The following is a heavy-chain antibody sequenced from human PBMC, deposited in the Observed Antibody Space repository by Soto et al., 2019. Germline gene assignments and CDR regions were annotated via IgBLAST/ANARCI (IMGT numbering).Heavy chain of an antibody. Sequence: QVQLVESGGGVVQPGRSLRLSCAASGFTFSSYAMHWVRQAPGKGLEWVAVISYDGSNKYYADSVKGRFTISRDNSKNALYLQMNSLRAEDTAVYYCASLFIWGSGDTCYDIDYWGPGTLVTVSS. V-gene: IGHV3-30-3*01. J-gene: IGHJ4*02. D-gene: IGHD2-15*01. CDR1: GFTFSSYA. CDR3: ASLFIWGSGDTCYDIDY. CDR2: ISYDGSNK.